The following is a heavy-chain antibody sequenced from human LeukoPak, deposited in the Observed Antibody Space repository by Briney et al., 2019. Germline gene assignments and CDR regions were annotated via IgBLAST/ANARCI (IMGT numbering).Heavy chain of an antibody. J-gene: IGHJ6*03. V-gene: IGHV1-8*01. Sequence: ASVKVSCKASGYTFTSYDINWVRQATGQGLELMGWMNPNSGNTGYAQKFQGRVTMTRNTSISTAYMELGSVRSEDTAVYYCERGGVVRGGDDYYYYYYMDVWGKGTTVTISS. CDR3: ERGGVVRGGDDYYYYYYMDV. CDR2: MNPNSGNT. D-gene: IGHD3-10*01. CDR1: GYTFTSYD.